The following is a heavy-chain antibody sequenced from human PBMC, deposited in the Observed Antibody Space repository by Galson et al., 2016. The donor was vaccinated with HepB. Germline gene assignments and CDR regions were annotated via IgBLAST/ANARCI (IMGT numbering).Heavy chain of an antibody. J-gene: IGHJ3*02. Sequence: SLRLSCAASGFTFNDYYMNWIRQAPGKGLEWVSYISNSGYYTNYADSVKGRFTISGDNAKNSLYLQMDSLRAEDTAVYYCARAMIRGVIKSSLNDAFDIWGQGTLVTVSS. D-gene: IGHD3-10*01. CDR1: GFTFNDYY. CDR3: ARAMIRGVIKSSLNDAFDI. V-gene: IGHV3-11*06. CDR2: ISNSGYYT.